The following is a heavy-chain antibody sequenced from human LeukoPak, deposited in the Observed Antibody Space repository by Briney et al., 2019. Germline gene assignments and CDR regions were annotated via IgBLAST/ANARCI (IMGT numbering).Heavy chain of an antibody. CDR1: GFTFSSYA. V-gene: IGHV3-30-3*01. CDR2: ISYDGSDK. D-gene: IGHD2-2*02. Sequence: PGRSLRLSCAASGFTFSSYAMHWVRQAPGKGLEWVAVISYDGSDKYYADSVKGRFTISRDNSKNTLYLQMNSLRAEDTAVYYCARALDGYCSSTSCYTSNYYYYYMDVWGKGTTVTVSS. CDR3: ARALDGYCSSTSCYTSNYYYYYMDV. J-gene: IGHJ6*03.